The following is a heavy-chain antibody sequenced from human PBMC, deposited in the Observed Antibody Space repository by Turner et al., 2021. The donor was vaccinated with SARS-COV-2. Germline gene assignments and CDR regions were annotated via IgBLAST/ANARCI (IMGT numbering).Heavy chain of an antibody. CDR3: ARDTPTYYYDSSGYYTEWYFDY. V-gene: IGHV3-7*01. J-gene: IGHJ4*02. CDR1: GFTFSTYA. Sequence: VQLVESGGGVVQPGRSLRLSCAASGFTFSTYAMHWVRQAPGKGLEWVANIKQDGSEKYYVDSVKGRFTISRDNAKNSLYLQMNSLRAEDTAVYYCARDTPTYYYDSSGYYTEWYFDYWGQGTLVTVSS. D-gene: IGHD3-22*01. CDR2: IKQDGSEK.